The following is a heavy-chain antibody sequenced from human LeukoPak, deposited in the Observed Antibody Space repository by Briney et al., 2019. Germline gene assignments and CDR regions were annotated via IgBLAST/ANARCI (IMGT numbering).Heavy chain of an antibody. CDR3: ARDYGGNSGWFDP. CDR2: MNPNSGNT. V-gene: IGHV1-8*01. Sequence: ASVKVSCKASGYTFTSYDINWVRQATGQGLEWMGWMNPNSGNTGYAQNFQGRVTITRNTSISTIYMELRSLRSEDTAVYYCARDYGGNSGWFDPWGQGTLVTVSS. CDR1: GYTFTSYD. J-gene: IGHJ5*02. D-gene: IGHD4-23*01.